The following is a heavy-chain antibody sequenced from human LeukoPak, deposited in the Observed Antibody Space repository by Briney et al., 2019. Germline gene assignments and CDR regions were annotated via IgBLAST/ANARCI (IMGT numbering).Heavy chain of an antibody. CDR1: GYSFTSYG. Sequence: ASVKVSCKASGYSFTSYGISWVRQAPGHRLKWMGWISAYNGNTNYAQKLQGRVTMTTDTSTSTAQMELRSLRSDDTAIYYCARAPGYSSEDYWGQGTLVTVSS. J-gene: IGHJ4*02. CDR2: ISAYNGNT. D-gene: IGHD6-19*01. CDR3: ARAPGYSSEDY. V-gene: IGHV1-18*01.